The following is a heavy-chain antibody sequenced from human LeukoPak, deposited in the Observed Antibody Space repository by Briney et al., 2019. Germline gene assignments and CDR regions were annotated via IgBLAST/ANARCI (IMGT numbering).Heavy chain of an antibody. V-gene: IGHV3-21*01. J-gene: IGHJ3*02. D-gene: IGHD3-10*01. Sequence: GGSLRLSCAASGFTFSSYSMNWVRQAPGKGLEWVSSISSSSSYIYYADSVKGRFTISRDNAKNSLYLQMNSLRAEDTAVYYCARVGPLLWFGEGDDAFDIWGKGTMVTVSS. CDR2: ISSSSSYI. CDR3: ARVGPLLWFGEGDDAFDI. CDR1: GFTFSSYS.